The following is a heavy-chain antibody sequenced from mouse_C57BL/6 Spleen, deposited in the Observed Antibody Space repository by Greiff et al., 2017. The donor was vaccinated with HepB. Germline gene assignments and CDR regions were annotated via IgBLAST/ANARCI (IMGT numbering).Heavy chain of an antibody. D-gene: IGHD1-1*01. CDR3: ARENYGSSYSHY. Sequence: QVQLQQPGTELVKPGASVKLSCKASGYTFTSYWMHWVKQRPGQGLEWIGNINPSNGGTKYNEKFKSKATLTVAKSSSTAYMQLSSLTSEDSAVYYCARENYGSSYSHYCGQGTTLTVSS. V-gene: IGHV1-53*01. CDR1: GYTFTSYW. J-gene: IGHJ2*01. CDR2: INPSNGGT.